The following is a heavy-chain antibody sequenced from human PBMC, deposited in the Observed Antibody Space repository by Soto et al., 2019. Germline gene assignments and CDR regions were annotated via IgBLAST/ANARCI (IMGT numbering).Heavy chain of an antibody. V-gene: IGHV1-18*04. Sequence: ASVKVSCKASGYTFSTYGMSWVRQAPGQGLEWMAWISTSNGDTHYAQKVQDRVSMTTDRFTTTAYMELRSLRSDDTAIYYCARDSAAHGPVFDYWGQGTLVTVSS. CDR1: GYTFSTYG. D-gene: IGHD6-13*01. CDR3: ARDSAAHGPVFDY. J-gene: IGHJ4*02. CDR2: ISTSNGDT.